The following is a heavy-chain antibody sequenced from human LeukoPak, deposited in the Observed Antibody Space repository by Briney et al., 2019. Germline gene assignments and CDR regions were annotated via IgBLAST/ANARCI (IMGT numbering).Heavy chain of an antibody. CDR3: ARNFWTYYFDY. V-gene: IGHV4-39*07. CDR1: GGSISSSSYY. Sequence: NPSETLSLTCTVSGGSISSSSYYWGWIRQPPGKGLEWIGTISHTGSTYYNPSLKSRVTISVDTSMNQFSLKLSSVTAADTAVYYCARNFWTYYFDYWGQGTLVTVSS. D-gene: IGHD3/OR15-3a*01. CDR2: ISHTGST. J-gene: IGHJ4*02.